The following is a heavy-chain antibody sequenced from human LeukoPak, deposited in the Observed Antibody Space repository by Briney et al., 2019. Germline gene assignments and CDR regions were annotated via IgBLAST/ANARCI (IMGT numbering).Heavy chain of an antibody. D-gene: IGHD3-22*01. CDR3: ARYYYDSSGYYYFDY. V-gene: IGHV3-30*03. CDR1: GFTFSSYG. Sequence: GGSLRLSCAASGFTFSSYGMHWVRQAPGKGLEWVAVISFDASNKYYADSVKGRFTISRDNAKNSLSLQMNSLRAEDTAVYFCARYYYDSSGYYYFDYWGQGTLVTVSS. CDR2: ISFDASNK. J-gene: IGHJ4*02.